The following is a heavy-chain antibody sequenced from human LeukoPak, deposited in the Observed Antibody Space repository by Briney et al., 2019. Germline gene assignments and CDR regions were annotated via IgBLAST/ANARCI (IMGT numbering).Heavy chain of an antibody. J-gene: IGHJ3*02. Sequence: GRSLRLSCAESGFTFSRYGMHRVRQAPGKGLERVAVIWYAGSNKYYADSVKGRFTISRDNSKSRLYLQMNSLRAEDTAVYYCARDGVVVVAATWGDDAFDIWGQGTMVSVSS. CDR2: IWYAGSNK. D-gene: IGHD2-15*01. CDR3: ARDGVVVVAATWGDDAFDI. CDR1: GFTFSRYG. V-gene: IGHV3-33*01.